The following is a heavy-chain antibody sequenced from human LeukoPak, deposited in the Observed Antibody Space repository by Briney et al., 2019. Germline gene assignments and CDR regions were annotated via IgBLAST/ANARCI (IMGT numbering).Heavy chain of an antibody. Sequence: VGSLRLACAASGFTFSGYAMGWVRPAPGEGLGWVSAISGSGGSTYYADSGKGRFTIPRDNSKNTLYLQMNSLRAEDTAVYYCAKDGYCSGGSCYKGDYWGQGTLVTVSS. CDR1: GFTFSGYA. CDR2: ISGSGGST. CDR3: AKDGYCSGGSCYKGDY. V-gene: IGHV3-23*01. D-gene: IGHD2-15*01. J-gene: IGHJ4*02.